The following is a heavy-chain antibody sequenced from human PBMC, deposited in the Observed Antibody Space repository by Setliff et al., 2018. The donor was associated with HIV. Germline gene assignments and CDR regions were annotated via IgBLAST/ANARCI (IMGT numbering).Heavy chain of an antibody. CDR1: GLIFSSYE. CDR2: IGSSNHGI. CDR3: AQAQTSVSGSYYQYLQH. J-gene: IGHJ1*01. D-gene: IGHD3-10*01. V-gene: IGHV3-48*03. Sequence: GESLRLSCAASGLIFSSYEMNWVRQAPGKGLDWIAHIGSSNHGIHYTASVQGRFTVSRDNAKNTLYLRMNGLRAEDTAVYYCAQAQTSVSGSYYQYLQHWGQGTLVTVSS.